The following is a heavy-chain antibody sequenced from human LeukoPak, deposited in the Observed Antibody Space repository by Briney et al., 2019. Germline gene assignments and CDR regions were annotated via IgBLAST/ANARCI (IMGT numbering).Heavy chain of an antibody. CDR1: GFTFSSYA. CDR2: ISGSGGTK. V-gene: IGHV3-23*01. CDR3: AQVMGVRGAPSDY. J-gene: IGHJ4*02. Sequence: GGSLRLSCAASGFTFSSYAMSWVRQAPGNGLEWVSAISGSGGTKYYADSVNGRFTISRDNSKNTLYLQMNSLTAEDTALYYCAQVMGVRGAPSDYWGQGTLVTVSS. D-gene: IGHD3-10*01.